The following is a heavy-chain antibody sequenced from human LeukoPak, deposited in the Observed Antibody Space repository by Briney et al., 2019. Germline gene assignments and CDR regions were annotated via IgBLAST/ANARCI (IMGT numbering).Heavy chain of an antibody. CDR3: AKLEVVPDPWADALDI. CDR1: GFTFGAYA. Sequence: GGSLRLSCVASGFTFGAYAMYWVRQAPGKGLEWVSFISGHGGTTYYVDSVKGRFAISRDNTNNSLYLEMNSLTTEDTALYYCAKLEVVPDPWADALDIWGQGTMVTVSS. V-gene: IGHV3-43*02. CDR2: ISGHGGTT. J-gene: IGHJ3*02. D-gene: IGHD3-22*01.